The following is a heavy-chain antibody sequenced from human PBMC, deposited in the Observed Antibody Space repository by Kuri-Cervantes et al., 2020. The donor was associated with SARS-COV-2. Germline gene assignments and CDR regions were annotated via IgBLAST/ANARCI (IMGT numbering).Heavy chain of an antibody. CDR1: GFTFSSYS. J-gene: IGHJ4*02. Sequence: GESLKISCAASGFTFSSYSMNWVRQAPGKGLEWVSSISSSSSYIYYADSVKGRFTISRDNAKNSLYLQMNSLRAEDTAVYYCARIASSSGWENFDYWGQGTLVTVSS. CDR3: ARIASSSGWENFDY. CDR2: ISSSSSYI. V-gene: IGHV3-21*01. D-gene: IGHD6-19*01.